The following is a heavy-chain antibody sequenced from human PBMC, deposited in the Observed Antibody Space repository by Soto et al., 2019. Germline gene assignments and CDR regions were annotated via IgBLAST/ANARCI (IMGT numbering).Heavy chain of an antibody. V-gene: IGHV6-1*01. D-gene: IGHD5-12*01. CDR1: GDSVSSNTAS. J-gene: IGHJ5*02. CDR3: AKGDNLGPKTGYAFDP. Sequence: SQTLSLTCAISGDSVSSNTASRNWIRQSPSRGLEWLGRTYFRSKWYNDYAVSVKSRIIINPDTSNNQFSLQLNSVTPEDTAVYFCAKGDNLGPKTGYAFDPWGQGIMVTSPQ. CDR2: TYFRSKWYN.